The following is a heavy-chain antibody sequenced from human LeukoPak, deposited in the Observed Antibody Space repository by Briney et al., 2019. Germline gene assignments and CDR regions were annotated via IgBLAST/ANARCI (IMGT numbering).Heavy chain of an antibody. CDR3: ARGRRGHIVVVVAARYYFDY. D-gene: IGHD2-15*01. J-gene: IGHJ4*02. CDR1: SGSFSGYY. CDR2: INHSGST. Sequence: SETLSLTCAVYSGSFSGYYWSWIRQPPGKGLEWIGEINHSGSTNYNPSLKSRVTISVDTSKNRFSLKLSSVTAADTAVYYCARGRRGHIVVVVAARYYFDYWGQGTLVTVSS. V-gene: IGHV4-34*01.